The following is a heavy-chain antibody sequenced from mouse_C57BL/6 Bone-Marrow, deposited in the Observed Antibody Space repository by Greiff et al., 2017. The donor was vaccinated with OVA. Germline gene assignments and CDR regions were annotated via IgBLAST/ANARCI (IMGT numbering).Heavy chain of an antibody. CDR3: ARYYCSSWRYFDY. J-gene: IGHJ2*01. CDR1: GFTFTDYY. D-gene: IGHD1-1*01. V-gene: IGHV7-3*01. CDR2: IRHKANGYTT. Sequence: EVLLVESGGGLVQPGGSLSLSCAASGFTFTDYYMSWVRQPPGKALEWLGFIRHKANGYTTEYSASVKGRCTISRDNSQSILYLQMTALRAEDSATYYCARYYCSSWRYFDYWGQGTTLTVSS.